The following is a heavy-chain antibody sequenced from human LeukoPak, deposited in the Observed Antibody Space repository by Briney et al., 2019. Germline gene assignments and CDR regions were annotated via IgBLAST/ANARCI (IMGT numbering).Heavy chain of an antibody. J-gene: IGHJ4*02. CDR1: GFPFSDYY. CDR3: ARESPAGLRTFDY. Sequence: GGSLRLSCAASGFPFSDYYMSWIRQAPGKGLEWISYISSSGSSIYYADSVKGRFTISRDNAKKSLYLQMNSLRAEDTAVYYCARESPAGLRTFDYWGQGTLVTVSS. D-gene: IGHD2/OR15-2a*01. CDR2: ISSSGSSI. V-gene: IGHV3-11*01.